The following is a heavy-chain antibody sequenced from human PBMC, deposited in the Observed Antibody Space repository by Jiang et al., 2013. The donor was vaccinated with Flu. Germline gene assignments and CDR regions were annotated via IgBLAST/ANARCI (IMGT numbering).Heavy chain of an antibody. CDR2: ISQSGRT. CDR3: ARGVYSGYEEGYFDT. CDR1: GGSINSNNW. V-gene: IGHV4-4*02. Sequence: PGLVKPSETLSLTCTVSGGSINSNNWWTWVRQPPGKALEWIGEISQSGRTSYKPSLESRITISLDKSKSQFSLNLTSLTAADTAVYYCARGVYSGYEEGYFDTWGQGTLVTVSS. D-gene: IGHD5-12*01. J-gene: IGHJ4*02.